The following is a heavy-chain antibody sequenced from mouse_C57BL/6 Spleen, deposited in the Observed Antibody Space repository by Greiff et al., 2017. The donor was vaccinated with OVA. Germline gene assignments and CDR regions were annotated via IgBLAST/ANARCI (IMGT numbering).Heavy chain of an antibody. V-gene: IGHV1-81*01. CDR3: ARSPHYYGSSPWAMDY. Sequence: QVQLQQSGAELARPGASVKLSCKASGYTFTSYGISWVKQRPGQGLEWIGEIYPRSGNTYYNEKFKGKATLTADKSSSTAYMELRSLTSEASAVYFCARSPHYYGSSPWAMDYWGQGTSVTVSS. J-gene: IGHJ4*01. CDR1: GYTFTSYG. D-gene: IGHD1-1*01. CDR2: IYPRSGNT.